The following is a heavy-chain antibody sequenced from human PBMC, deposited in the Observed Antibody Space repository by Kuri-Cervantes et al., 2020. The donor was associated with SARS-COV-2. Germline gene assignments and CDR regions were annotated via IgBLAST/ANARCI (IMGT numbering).Heavy chain of an antibody. CDR2: VNHRGST. J-gene: IGHJ4*02. D-gene: IGHD5-24*01. Sequence: GSLRLSCAFYGESFSGYYWNWIRQSPGKGLEWIGEVNHRGSTNYNPSLKSRVTISVDTSSKQFSLHLSSVTAADTAVYYCGRVSWLQLWRRYSDSRGQGTLVTVSS. CDR3: GRVSWLQLWRRYSDS. V-gene: IGHV4-34*01. CDR1: GESFSGYY.